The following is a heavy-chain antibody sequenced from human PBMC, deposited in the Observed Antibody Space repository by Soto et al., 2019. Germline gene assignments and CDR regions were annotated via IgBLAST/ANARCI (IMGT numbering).Heavy chain of an antibody. Sequence: QVQLVQSGAEEKKPGASVKVSCKASGYTFTSYAMHWVRQAPGQRLEWMGWINAGNGNTKYSQKFQGRVTITRDTSASTAYRELSSLRSEDTAVYYCARDHVLGYCSGGSCYGTYDYWGQGTLVTVSS. J-gene: IGHJ4*02. CDR1: GYTFTSYA. D-gene: IGHD2-15*01. CDR3: ARDHVLGYCSGGSCYGTYDY. V-gene: IGHV1-3*05. CDR2: INAGNGNT.